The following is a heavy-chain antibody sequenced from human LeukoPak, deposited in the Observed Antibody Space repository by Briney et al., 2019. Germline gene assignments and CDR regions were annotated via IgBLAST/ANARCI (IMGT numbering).Heavy chain of an antibody. Sequence: PGGSLRLSCAASGFTFSTYAMSWVRQAPGKGLEWVSAISGSGGSTYYADSVKGRFTISRDNSKNTLYLQMNSLRAEDTAVYYCAKDRLWFGELILAWGQGTLVTVSS. V-gene: IGHV3-23*01. J-gene: IGHJ5*02. D-gene: IGHD3-10*01. CDR3: AKDRLWFGELILA. CDR1: GFTFSTYA. CDR2: ISGSGGST.